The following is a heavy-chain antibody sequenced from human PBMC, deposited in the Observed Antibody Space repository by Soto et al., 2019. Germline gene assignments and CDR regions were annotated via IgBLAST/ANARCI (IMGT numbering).Heavy chain of an antibody. CDR3: ARGTTVTAYYFDY. CDR1: GGSISSGGYS. CDR2: IYHSGST. J-gene: IGHJ4*01. Sequence: SETLSLTCAVSGGSISSGGYSWSWIRQPPGKGLEWIGYIYHSGSTYYNPSLKSRVTISVDRSKNQFSLKLSSVTAADTAVYYCARGTTVTAYYFDYWGHGTLVTVSS. D-gene: IGHD4-17*01. V-gene: IGHV4-30-2*01.